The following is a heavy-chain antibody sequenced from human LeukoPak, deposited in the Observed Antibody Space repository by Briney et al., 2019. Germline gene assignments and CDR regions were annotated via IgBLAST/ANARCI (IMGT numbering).Heavy chain of an antibody. J-gene: IGHJ6*02. V-gene: IGHV1-2*02. CDR3: ASLGSSWSYYGMDV. Sequence: ASMKVSCKASGYTFTGYYMHWVRQAPGQGLEWMGWINPNSGGTNYAQKFQGRVTMTRDTSISTAYMELSRLRSDDTAVYYCASLGSSWSYYGMDVWGQGTTVTVSS. D-gene: IGHD6-13*01. CDR2: INPNSGGT. CDR1: GYTFTGYY.